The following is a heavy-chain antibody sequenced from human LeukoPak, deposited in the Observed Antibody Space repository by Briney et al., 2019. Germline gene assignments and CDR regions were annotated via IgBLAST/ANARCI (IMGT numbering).Heavy chain of an antibody. CDR3: ARELVWISAAVTNAFDI. CDR2: INTNTGNP. V-gene: IGHV7-4-1*02. D-gene: IGHD6-13*01. Sequence: ASVKVSCKASGYIFTKYAIHWVRQAPGQGLQWMGWINTNTGNPTYAQGVTGQFVFSSDTSVSTAYLEISSLKSEDTAVYYCARELVWISAAVTNAFDIWGQGTLVTVSS. CDR1: GYIFTKYA. J-gene: IGHJ3*02.